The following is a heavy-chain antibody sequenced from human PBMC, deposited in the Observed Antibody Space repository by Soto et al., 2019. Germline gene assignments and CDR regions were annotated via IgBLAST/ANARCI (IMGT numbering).Heavy chain of an antibody. CDR3: ARDIVVVVAATYGGIGYYYYGMDV. D-gene: IGHD2-15*01. CDR2: ISAYNGNT. Sequence: ASVKVSCKASGYTFTSYGISWVRQAPGQGLEWMGWISAYNGNTNYAQKLQGRVTMTTDTSTSTAYMELRSLRSDDTAVYYCARDIVVVVAATYGGIGYYYYGMDVWGQGTTVTIS. V-gene: IGHV1-18*04. CDR1: GYTFTSYG. J-gene: IGHJ6*02.